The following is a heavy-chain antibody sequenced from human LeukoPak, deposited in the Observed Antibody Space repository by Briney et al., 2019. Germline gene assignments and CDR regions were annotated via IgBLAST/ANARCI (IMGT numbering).Heavy chain of an antibody. V-gene: IGHV4-34*01. Sequence: LSCAASGFTFSTSWMTWVRQAPGKGLEWIGEISRVGSTNHNPSLKSRVTISVDTSKNQFSLKLSSVTAADTAVYYCARKRRFGVIDRGFDYWGQGTLVTVSS. D-gene: IGHD3-10*01. CDR1: GFTFSTSW. CDR2: ISRVGST. J-gene: IGHJ4*02. CDR3: ARKRRFGVIDRGFDY.